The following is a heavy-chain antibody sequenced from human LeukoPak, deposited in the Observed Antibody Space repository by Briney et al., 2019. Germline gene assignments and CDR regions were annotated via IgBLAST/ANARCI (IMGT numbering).Heavy chain of an antibody. CDR1: GGSISSYY. CDR2: IYYSGST. CDR3: ARQEGSCYYDSSGCYYFDY. D-gene: IGHD3-22*01. J-gene: IGHJ4*02. V-gene: IGHV4-59*08. Sequence: SETLSLTCTVPGGSISSYYWSWIRQPPGKGLEWIGYIYYSGSTNYNPSLKSRVTISVDTSKNQFSLKLSSVTAADTAVYYCARQEGSCYYDSSGCYYFDYWGQGTLVTVSS.